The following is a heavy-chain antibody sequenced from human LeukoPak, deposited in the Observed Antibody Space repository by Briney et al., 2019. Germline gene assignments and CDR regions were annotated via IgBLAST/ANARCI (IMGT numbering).Heavy chain of an antibody. V-gene: IGHV4-59*08. J-gene: IGHJ4*02. CDR1: SGSISSYY. CDR2: IYYSGST. CDR3: ARLDYGGNFLDY. D-gene: IGHD4-23*01. Sequence: SETLSLTCTVSSGSISSYYWSWIRQPPGKGLEWIGYIYYSGSTNYNPSLKSRVTISVDTSKNQFSLKLSSVTAADTAVYYCARLDYGGNFLDYWGQGTLVTVSS.